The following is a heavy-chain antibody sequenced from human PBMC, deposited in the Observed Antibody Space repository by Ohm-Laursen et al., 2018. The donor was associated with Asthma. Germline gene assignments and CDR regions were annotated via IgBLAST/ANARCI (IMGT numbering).Heavy chain of an antibody. CDR3: ARGMLISGVVITPYDN. J-gene: IGHJ4*02. D-gene: IGHD3-3*01. Sequence: SLRLSCAATGFTFSDYYMTWVRQAPGKGLEWVSSISDTTKYIYYSDSVRGRFTVSRDNAKNSLDLQMDRLRAEDTAVYYCARGMLISGVVITPYDNWGQGILVNVSS. CDR1: GFTFSDYY. CDR2: ISDTTKYI. V-gene: IGHV3-21*01.